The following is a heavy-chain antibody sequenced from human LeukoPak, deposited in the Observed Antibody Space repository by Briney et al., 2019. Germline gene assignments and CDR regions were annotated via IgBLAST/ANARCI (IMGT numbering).Heavy chain of an antibody. J-gene: IGHJ4*02. D-gene: IGHD2-15*01. CDR3: AKDRARYCSGGSCSYFDY. CDR1: GFTVSSNY. V-gene: IGHV3-66*01. CDR2: IYSGGST. Sequence: PGGSLRLSCAASGFTVSSNYMSWVRQAPGKGLEWVSVIYSGGSTYYADSVKGRFTISRDNSKNTLYLQMNSLRAEDTAVYYCAKDRARYCSGGSCSYFDYWGQGTLVTVSS.